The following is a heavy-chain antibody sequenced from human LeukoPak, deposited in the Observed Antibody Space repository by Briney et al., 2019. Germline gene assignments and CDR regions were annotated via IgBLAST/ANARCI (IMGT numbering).Heavy chain of an antibody. CDR3: ASNTNYYENTGHYVFDS. CDR1: GYTFTSYG. Sequence: VASVKVSCKASGYTFTSYGISWVRQAPGQGLEWMGGIIPLLGTATYAQKFQGRLTITADEFTGTAYMELSSLRSEDTAVFYCASNTNYYENTGHYVFDSWGQGTLVTVSS. V-gene: IGHV1-69*13. J-gene: IGHJ4*02. D-gene: IGHD3-22*01. CDR2: IIPLLGTA.